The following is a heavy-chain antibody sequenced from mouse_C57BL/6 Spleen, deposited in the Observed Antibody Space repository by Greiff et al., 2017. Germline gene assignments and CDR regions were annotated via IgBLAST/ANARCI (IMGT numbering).Heavy chain of an antibody. CDR2: IWRGGST. D-gene: IGHD2-4*01. CDR1: GFSLTSYG. CDR3: AKNDYYDYDGGFAY. Sequence: QVQLQQSGPGLVQPSQSLSITCTVSGFSLTSYGVHWVSQSPGKGLEWLGVIWRGGSTDYNAAFMSRLSITNDNSKSQVFFKMNSLQADDTAIYYCAKNDYYDYDGGFAYWGQGTLVTVSA. V-gene: IGHV2-5*01. J-gene: IGHJ3*01.